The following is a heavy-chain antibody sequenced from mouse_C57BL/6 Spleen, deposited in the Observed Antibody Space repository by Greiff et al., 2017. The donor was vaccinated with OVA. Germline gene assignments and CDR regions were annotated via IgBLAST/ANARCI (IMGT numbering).Heavy chain of an antibody. V-gene: IGHV10-3*01. CDR2: IRSKSSNYAT. CDR3: VRYGSYAMDY. J-gene: IGHJ4*01. CDR1: GFTFNTYA. D-gene: IGHD1-1*01. Sequence: DVQLQESGGGLVQPKGSLKLSCAASGFTFNTYAMHWVRQAPGKGLEWVARIRSKSSNYATYYADSVKDRFTISRDDSQSMLYLQMNNLKTEYTAMYCGVRYGSYAMDYWGQGTSVTVSS.